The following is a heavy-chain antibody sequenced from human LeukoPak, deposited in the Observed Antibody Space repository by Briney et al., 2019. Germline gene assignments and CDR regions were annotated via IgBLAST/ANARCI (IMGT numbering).Heavy chain of an antibody. Sequence: GGSLRLSCAASGFTVSSNYMNWVRQAPGKGLEWVSVIYSGATTYYADSVKGRFTISEDNAKKSLYLQMNSLRAEDTAVYYCARDGLWTSGVPADYYMDVWGKGTTVTVSS. D-gene: IGHD2-2*01. V-gene: IGHV3-53*05. CDR2: IYSGATT. CDR1: GFTVSSNY. CDR3: ARDGLWTSGVPADYYMDV. J-gene: IGHJ6*03.